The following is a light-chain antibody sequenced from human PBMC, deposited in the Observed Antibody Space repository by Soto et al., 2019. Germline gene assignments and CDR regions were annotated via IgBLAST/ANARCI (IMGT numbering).Light chain of an antibody. CDR1: QSASSSY. CDR2: GAS. V-gene: IGKV3-20*01. CDR3: HQYGSSPSYT. Sequence: EIVLTQSPGTLSLSPGERATLSCRASQSASSSYLAWYQQKPGQAPRLLIYGASSRATGIPDRFSGSGSGTDFTLTISRLEPEDFAVYYCHQYGSSPSYTFGQGTKLE. J-gene: IGKJ2*01.